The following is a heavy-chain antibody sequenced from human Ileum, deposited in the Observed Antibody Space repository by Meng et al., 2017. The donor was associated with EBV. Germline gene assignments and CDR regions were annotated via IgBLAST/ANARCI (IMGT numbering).Heavy chain of an antibody. CDR3: AKDHGWLARD. V-gene: IGHV3-23*04. CDR1: GFTFSTYA. J-gene: IGHJ4*02. CDR2: ISGSADNT. D-gene: IGHD6-19*01. Sequence: EVQLVESGGGLVQPGGPLRRSCVASGFTFSTYAMSWVRQAPGKGLEWVSAISGSADNTYYADSVKGRFTITRDNSKNTLYLQMNSLRAEDTALYFCAKDHGWLARDWGQGILVTVSS.